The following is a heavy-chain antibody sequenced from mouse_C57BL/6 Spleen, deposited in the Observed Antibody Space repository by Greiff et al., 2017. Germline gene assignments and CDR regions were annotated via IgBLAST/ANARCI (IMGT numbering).Heavy chain of an antibody. D-gene: IGHD2-4*01. V-gene: IGHV1-62-2*01. J-gene: IGHJ4*01. Sequence: VQLQESGAELVKPGASVKLSCKASGYTFTEYTIHWVKQRSGQGLEWIGWFYPGSGSIKYNEKFKDKATLTADKSSSTVYMELSRVTSEDSAVYVCARHEDRRDYEDYAMDYWGQGTSVTVSS. CDR1: GYTFTEYT. CDR3: ARHEDRRDYEDYAMDY. CDR2: FYPGSGSI.